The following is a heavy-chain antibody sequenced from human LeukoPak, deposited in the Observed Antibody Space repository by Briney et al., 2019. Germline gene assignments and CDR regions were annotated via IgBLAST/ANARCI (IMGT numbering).Heavy chain of an antibody. V-gene: IGHV4-59*01. CDR1: GGSISSYY. CDR2: IYYSGST. CDR3: ARQFGETGY. D-gene: IGHD3-10*01. Sequence: SETLSLTCTVSGGSISSYYWSWIRQPPGKGLEWIGYIYYSGSTNYNPSLKSRVTISVDTSKNQFSLKLSSVTAADTAVYYCARQFGETGYWGQGTLVTVSS. J-gene: IGHJ4*02.